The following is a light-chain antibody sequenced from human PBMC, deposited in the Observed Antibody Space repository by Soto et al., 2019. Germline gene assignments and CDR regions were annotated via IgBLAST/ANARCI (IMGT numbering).Light chain of an antibody. Sequence: DIQMTQSPSSLSASVGDRVTITCRASQSISSYLNWYQQKPGKAPKLLIYAASSLQSGVPSRFSGSGSGTDFTFNISSLKTKDFAPSSSQQRYRTLRTFGQGTKVEIK. V-gene: IGKV1-39*01. CDR2: AAS. CDR1: QSISSY. J-gene: IGKJ1*01. CDR3: QQRYRTLRT.